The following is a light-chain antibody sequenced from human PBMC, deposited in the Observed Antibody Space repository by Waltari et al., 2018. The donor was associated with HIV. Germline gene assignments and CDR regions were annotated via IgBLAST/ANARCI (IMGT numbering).Light chain of an antibody. CDR1: SSDVGDYY. CDR3: SSYISIATPE. J-gene: IGLJ3*02. Sequence: QSALTQPASVSGSPGQSISISCTGTSSDVGDYYVSWYQHRTGQAPKVSIYEVSNRPSGVSNRFAGSKSGNTASLTISGLLPEDEADYFCSSYISIATPEFGGGTRLTVL. V-gene: IGLV2-14*01. CDR2: EVS.